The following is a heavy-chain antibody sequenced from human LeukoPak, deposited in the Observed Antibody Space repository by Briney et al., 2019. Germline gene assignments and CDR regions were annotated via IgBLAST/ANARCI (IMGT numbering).Heavy chain of an antibody. Sequence: SVKDSCKASGGTFSSYAISWVRQAAGQGLEWMGGIIPIFGTANDAQKFQGRVTITADESTSTAYMELSSLRSEDTAVYYCASFKRDPAIVLSPFDYWGQGTLVTVSS. D-gene: IGHD5-18*01. CDR3: ASFKRDPAIVLSPFDY. V-gene: IGHV1-69*13. CDR2: IIPIFGTA. CDR1: GGTFSSYA. J-gene: IGHJ4*02.